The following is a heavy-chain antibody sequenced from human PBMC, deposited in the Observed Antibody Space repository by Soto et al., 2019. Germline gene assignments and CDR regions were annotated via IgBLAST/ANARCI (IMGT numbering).Heavy chain of an antibody. CDR1: GFTFSSYA. Sequence: QVQLVESGGGVVQPGRSLRLSCAASGFTFSSYAMHWVRQAPGKGLEWVAVISYDGSNKYYADSVKGRFTISRDNSKNTLYLQMNSLRAEDTAVYYCARVFAGSGSLLMRGMDVWGQGTTVTVSS. J-gene: IGHJ6*02. D-gene: IGHD3-10*01. CDR3: ARVFAGSGSLLMRGMDV. V-gene: IGHV3-30-3*01. CDR2: ISYDGSNK.